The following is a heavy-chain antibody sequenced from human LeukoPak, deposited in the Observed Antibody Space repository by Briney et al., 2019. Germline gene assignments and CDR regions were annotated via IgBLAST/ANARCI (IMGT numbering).Heavy chain of an antibody. CDR1: GFTFSNYW. Sequence: GGSLRLSCAASGFTFSNYWMYWVRQTPGKGLVYVSRINNDGSGTTYADSVKDRFTISRDNAKNTVYLRMNSLRAEDTAVYFCARGGNYHAFDLWGQGTMLTVSS. CDR3: ARGGNYHAFDL. V-gene: IGHV3-74*01. J-gene: IGHJ3*01. D-gene: IGHD3-16*01. CDR2: INNDGSGT.